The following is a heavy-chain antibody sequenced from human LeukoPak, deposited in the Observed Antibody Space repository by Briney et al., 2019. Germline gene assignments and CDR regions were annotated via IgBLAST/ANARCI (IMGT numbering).Heavy chain of an antibody. Sequence: SEALSLTCTVSGGSISSYYWSWIRQPAGKGLEWIGRIYSSGSTNYNPSLKSRVTMSVDTSKNQFSLRLSSVTAADTAVYYCARVGSSGWYTWFDPWGQGTLVTVSS. CDR2: IYSSGST. J-gene: IGHJ5*02. CDR3: ARVGSSGWYTWFDP. V-gene: IGHV4-4*07. D-gene: IGHD6-19*01. CDR1: GGSISSYY.